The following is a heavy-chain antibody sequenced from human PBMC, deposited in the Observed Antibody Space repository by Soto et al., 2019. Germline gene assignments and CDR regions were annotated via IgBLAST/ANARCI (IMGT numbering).Heavy chain of an antibody. J-gene: IGHJ5*02. CDR2: IYYSGST. CDR1: GGSVSSGSYY. D-gene: IGHD3-3*01. CDR3: ARSYDFWSGPYNWFDP. Sequence: TLSLTCTVSGGSVSSGSYYWSWIRQPPGKGLEWIGYIYYSGSTNYNPSLKSRVTISVDTSKNQFSLKLSSVTAADTAVYYCARSYDFWSGPYNWFDPWGQGTLVTVSS. V-gene: IGHV4-61*01.